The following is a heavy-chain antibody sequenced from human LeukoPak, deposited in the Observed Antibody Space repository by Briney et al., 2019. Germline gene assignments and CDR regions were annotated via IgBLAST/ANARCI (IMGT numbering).Heavy chain of an antibody. J-gene: IGHJ4*02. CDR3: GRVSVTVIDY. CDR2: IYYSGST. Sequence: SETLSLTCTVSGGSISSYYWSWIRQPPGKGLEWIGYIYYSGSTNYNPSLKSRVTISVDTSKNQFSLKLSSVTAADTAVYYCGRVSVTVIDYWGQGTLVTVSS. CDR1: GGSISSYY. V-gene: IGHV4-59*01. D-gene: IGHD3-16*02.